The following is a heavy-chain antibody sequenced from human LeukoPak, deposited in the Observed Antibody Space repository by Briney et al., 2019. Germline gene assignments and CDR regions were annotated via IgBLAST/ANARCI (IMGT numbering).Heavy chain of an antibody. CDR3: ARGPDYYDSSGYRFHY. D-gene: IGHD3-22*01. Sequence: PETLSLTCTVSGDSIRSYYWNWIRQPAGKGLEWIGRIYTTGSIDYNPSLRSRVTMSVDTSQKQFSLKLSSVTAADTAVYYCARGPDYYDSSGYRFHYWGQGTLVTVSS. J-gene: IGHJ4*02. CDR2: IYTTGSI. V-gene: IGHV4-4*07. CDR1: GDSIRSYY.